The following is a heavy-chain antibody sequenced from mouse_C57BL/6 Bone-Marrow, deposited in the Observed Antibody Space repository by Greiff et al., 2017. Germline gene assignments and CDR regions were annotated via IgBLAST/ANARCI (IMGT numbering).Heavy chain of an antibody. CDR3: AREEWNYGNYGYFDV. V-gene: IGHV1-80*01. CDR2: IYPGDGDT. CDR1: GYAFSSYW. Sequence: QVQLQQSGAELVKPGASVKISCKASGYAFSSYWMNWVKQRPGKGLEWIGQIYPGDGDTNYNGKFKGQATLTADKSSSTAYMQLSSLTSEDSAVYFCAREEWNYGNYGYFDVWGTGTTVTVSS. J-gene: IGHJ1*03. D-gene: IGHD2-1*01.